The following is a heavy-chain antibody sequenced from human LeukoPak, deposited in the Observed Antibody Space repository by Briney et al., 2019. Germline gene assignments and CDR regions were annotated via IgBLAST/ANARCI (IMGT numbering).Heavy chain of an antibody. D-gene: IGHD3-3*01. CDR1: GGSISSGGYY. J-gene: IGHJ4*02. V-gene: IGHV4-31*03. CDR2: IYYSGST. Sequence: PSQTLSLTCTVSGGSISSGGYYWSWIRQHPGKGLEWIGYIYYSGSTYYNPSLKSRVTISVDTSKNQFSVTLSSVTAADTAVYYCAREGGFYRPLDYSGQGTLVTVSS. CDR3: AREGGFYRPLDY.